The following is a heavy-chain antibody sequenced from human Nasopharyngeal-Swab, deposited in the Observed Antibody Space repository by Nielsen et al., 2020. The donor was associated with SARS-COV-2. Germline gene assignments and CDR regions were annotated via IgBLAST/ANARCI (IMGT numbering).Heavy chain of an antibody. J-gene: IGHJ6*02. CDR3: ARSRGNFYDYGMDV. V-gene: IGHV4-28*01. D-gene: IGHD3-10*01. Sequence: WIRQPPGKGLESIEHMYSSGRTNYNPSLKSRVTMSLDTSRNQFSLRLNSVTAADTAVYFCARSRGNFYDYGMDVWGQGTTVTVSS. CDR2: MYSSGRT.